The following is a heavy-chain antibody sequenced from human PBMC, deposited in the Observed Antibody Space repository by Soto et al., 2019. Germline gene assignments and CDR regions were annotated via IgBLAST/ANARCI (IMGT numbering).Heavy chain of an antibody. CDR3: ARGKPITIFGVVITRYYGMDV. Sequence: ASVKVSCKASGYTFTGYYMHWVRQAPGQGLEWMGWINPNSGGTNYAQKFQGWVTMTRDTSISTAYMELSRLRSDDTAVYYCARGKPITIFGVVITRYYGMDVWGQGTTVTVSS. D-gene: IGHD3-3*01. CDR1: GYTFTGYY. J-gene: IGHJ6*02. CDR2: INPNSGGT. V-gene: IGHV1-2*04.